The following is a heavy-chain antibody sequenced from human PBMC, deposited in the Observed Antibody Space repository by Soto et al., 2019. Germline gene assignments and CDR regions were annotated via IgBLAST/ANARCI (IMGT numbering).Heavy chain of an antibody. J-gene: IGHJ6*02. CDR3: ASRSGSNWGLDYYYVMDV. V-gene: IGHV3-48*02. Sequence: GGSLRLSCVASGFTFSSCSMNWVRQAPGMGLEWISYISISSTTKYYADSVKGRFTISRDNAKNSLYLQMNSLRDEDTAVYYCASRSGSNWGLDYYYVMDVWGQGTTVTVSS. D-gene: IGHD6-13*01. CDR2: ISISSTTK. CDR1: GFTFSSCS.